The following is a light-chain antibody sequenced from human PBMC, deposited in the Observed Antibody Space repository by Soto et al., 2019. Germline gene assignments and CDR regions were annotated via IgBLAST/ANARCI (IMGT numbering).Light chain of an antibody. V-gene: IGKV1-8*01. J-gene: IGKJ1*01. CDR1: QGISSY. CDR2: AAS. Sequence: AIRMTQSPSSLSASTGDRVTITCRASQGISSYLAWYQQKPGKAPKLLIYAASTLQSGRPSRFSGCGSGTDFTLTISCLQSEDFSTYYCQQYYSYPCTFGQGTKVEIK. CDR3: QQYYSYPCT.